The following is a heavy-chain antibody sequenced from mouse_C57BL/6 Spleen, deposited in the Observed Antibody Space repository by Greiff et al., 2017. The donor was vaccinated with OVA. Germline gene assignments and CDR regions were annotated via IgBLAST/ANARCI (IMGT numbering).Heavy chain of an antibody. Sequence: QVQLQQSGAELVRPGSSVKLSCKASGYTFTSYWMHWVKQRPIQGLEWIGNIDPSDSETHYNQKFKDKATLTVDKSSSTAYMQLSSLTSEDSAVYYCARTTVVATGAMDYWGQGTSVTVSS. CDR3: ARTTVVATGAMDY. V-gene: IGHV1-52*01. CDR1: GYTFTSYW. D-gene: IGHD1-1*01. J-gene: IGHJ4*01. CDR2: IDPSDSET.